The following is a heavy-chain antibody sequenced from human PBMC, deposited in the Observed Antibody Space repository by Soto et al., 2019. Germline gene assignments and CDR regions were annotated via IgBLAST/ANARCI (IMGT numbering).Heavy chain of an antibody. V-gene: IGHV3-30-3*01. J-gene: IGHJ6*02. Sequence: GGSLRLSCAASGFTFSSYAMHWVRQAPGKGLEWVAVISYDGSNKYYADSVKGRFTISRDNSKNTLYLQMNSLRAEDTAVYYCARSLESSSGWYQSYYYGMDVWGQGTTVTVSS. CDR1: GFTFSSYA. D-gene: IGHD6-19*01. CDR3: ARSLESSSGWYQSYYYGMDV. CDR2: ISYDGSNK.